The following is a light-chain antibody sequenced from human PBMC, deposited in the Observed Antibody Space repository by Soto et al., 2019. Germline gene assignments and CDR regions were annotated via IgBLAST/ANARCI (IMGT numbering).Light chain of an antibody. CDR1: NSNIGSNT. CDR2: STN. J-gene: IGLJ2*01. Sequence: QSVLTQPPSASGTPGQRVTMSCSGSNSNIGSNTVNWYQQLPGTAPKLLIYSTNQRPSGVPDRFSGSKSGTSASLAISGLQSEDEADYYCATWDDSPNGPVFGGGTKVTVL. V-gene: IGLV1-44*01. CDR3: ATWDDSPNGPV.